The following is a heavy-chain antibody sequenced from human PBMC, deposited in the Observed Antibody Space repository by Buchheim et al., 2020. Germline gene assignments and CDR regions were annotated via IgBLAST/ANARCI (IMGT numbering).Heavy chain of an antibody. CDR1: GGSISSGSYY. Sequence: QVQLQESGPGLVKPSQTLSLTCTVSGGSISSGSYYWSWIRQPAGKGLEWIGRIYTSGSTNCNPSLKRRVTISVDTSKNQFSLKLSSVTAADTAVYYCARGSWGYCSSTSCKQSGSYYYGMDVWGQGTT. J-gene: IGHJ6*02. CDR3: ARGSWGYCSSTSCKQSGSYYYGMDV. D-gene: IGHD2-2*01. V-gene: IGHV4-61*02. CDR2: IYTSGST.